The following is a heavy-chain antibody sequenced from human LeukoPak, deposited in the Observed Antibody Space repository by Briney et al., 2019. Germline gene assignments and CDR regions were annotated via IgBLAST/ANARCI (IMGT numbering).Heavy chain of an antibody. CDR2: ISAYNGNT. J-gene: IGHJ5*02. Sequence: ASVKVSCKASGYSFAGYGISWVRQAPGQGLEWMGWISAYNGNTHYAQKLQGRVTMTTDTSTSTAYMELRSLRSDDTAVYYCARAPHVDIVATIGNNWFDPWGQGTLVTVSS. V-gene: IGHV1-18*01. D-gene: IGHD5-12*01. CDR3: ARAPHVDIVATIGNNWFDP. CDR1: GYSFAGYG.